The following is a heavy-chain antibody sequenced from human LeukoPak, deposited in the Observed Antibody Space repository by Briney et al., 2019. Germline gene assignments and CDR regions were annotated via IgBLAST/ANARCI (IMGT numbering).Heavy chain of an antibody. D-gene: IGHD3-22*01. CDR3: ARVEDSSGYYYYFQH. Sequence: SETLSLTCTVSGGSISSSSYYWGWIRQPPGKGLEWIGSIYYSGSTYYNPSLKSRVAISVDTSKNQFSLKLSSVTAADTAMYYCARVEDSSGYYYYFQHWGQGTLVTVSS. CDR1: GGSISSSSYY. J-gene: IGHJ1*01. CDR2: IYYSGST. V-gene: IGHV4-39*07.